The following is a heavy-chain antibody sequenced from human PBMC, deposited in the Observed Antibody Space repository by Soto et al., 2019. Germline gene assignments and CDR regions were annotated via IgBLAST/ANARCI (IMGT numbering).Heavy chain of an antibody. CDR3: VKKGSGGNWFDP. J-gene: IGHJ5*02. Sequence: EVQLVESGGGLVQRGGSLRLSCADSGFTFSSHAMSWVRQPPAKGLEWVSASGSSGATYYADSVKGRFIISRDNSKNTLYLEMNSLSPEDTGVYYCVKKGSGGNWFDPWGQGTLVTVS. D-gene: IGHD3-16*01. CDR1: GFTFSSHA. V-gene: IGHV3-23*04. CDR2: SGSSGAT.